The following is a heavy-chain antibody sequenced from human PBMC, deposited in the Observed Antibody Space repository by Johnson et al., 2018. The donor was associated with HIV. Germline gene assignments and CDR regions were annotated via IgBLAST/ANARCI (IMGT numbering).Heavy chain of an antibody. CDR2: ISGSGGST. CDR3: AKVAKAPDGVAFDI. V-gene: IGHV3-23*04. D-gene: IGHD2-8*01. CDR1: GFTFSTCA. J-gene: IGHJ3*02. Sequence: MLLVESGGGVVQPGRSLRLSCAASGFTFSTCAMHWVRQAPGKGLEWVSAISGSGGSTYYADSVKGRFTISRDDSKNTLYLQMNSLRVEDTAVYHCAKVAKAPDGVAFDIWGQGTMVTVSS.